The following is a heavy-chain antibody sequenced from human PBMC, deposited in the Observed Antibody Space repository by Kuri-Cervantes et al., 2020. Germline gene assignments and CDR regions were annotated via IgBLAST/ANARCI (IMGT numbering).Heavy chain of an antibody. CDR2: ITGSGDIT. V-gene: IGHV3-23*01. CDR1: GFTFSSYA. CDR3: AKGNVGYYFDY. Sequence: GESLKISCAASGFTFSSYAMSWVRQAPGRGLEWVSAITGSGDITYYADSVKGRFTISRDNSKNTLYLQLNSLRAEDTAVYYCAKGNVGYYFDYWGQGTLVTVSS. D-gene: IGHD2-15*01. J-gene: IGHJ4*02.